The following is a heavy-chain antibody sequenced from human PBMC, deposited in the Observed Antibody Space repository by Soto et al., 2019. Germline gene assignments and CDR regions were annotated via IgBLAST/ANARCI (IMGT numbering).Heavy chain of an antibody. J-gene: IGHJ5*02. CDR3: ARHPSDFWFHP. V-gene: IGHV4-39*01. D-gene: IGHD2-21*02. CDR1: GGASSSSSYF. CDR2: IYYSGST. Sequence: QLQLQESGPGLVKPSETLSLNCSVSGGASSSSSYFWGWIRQPPGKGLEWIGSIYYSGSTYYNPSLNSRVTVSVDTSKNQFSLKLSSVTAADTAVHYCARHPSDFWFHPLGQGTLVTVSS.